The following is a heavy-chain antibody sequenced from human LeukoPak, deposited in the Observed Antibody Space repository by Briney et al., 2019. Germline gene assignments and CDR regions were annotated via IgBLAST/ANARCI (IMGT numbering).Heavy chain of an antibody. J-gene: IGHJ4*02. CDR2: IYYSGST. D-gene: IGHD5-24*01. CDR1: GGSISSSSYY. V-gene: IGHV4-39*01. Sequence: PSETLSLTCTVSGGSISSSSYYWGWIRQPPGKGLEWIGSIYYSGSTYYNPSLKSRVTISVDTSKNQFSLKLSSVTAADTAVYYCARRGVDGYNLLDYWGQGTLVTVSS. CDR3: ARRGVDGYNLLDY.